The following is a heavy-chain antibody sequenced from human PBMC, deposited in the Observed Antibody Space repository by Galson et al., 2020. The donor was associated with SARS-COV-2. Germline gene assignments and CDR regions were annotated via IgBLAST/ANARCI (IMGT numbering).Heavy chain of an antibody. CDR3: ARLSPGGIAAAGQVY. V-gene: IGHV5-51*01. D-gene: IGHD6-13*01. J-gene: IGHJ4*02. CDR2: IYPGDSDN. Sequence: HGESLKISCKGSGYSFTSYWNGWVRQMPGKGLEWMGIIYPGDSDNRYSPSFQGQVTISADKSISTAYLQWSSLKASDTAMYYCARLSPGGIAAAGQVYWGQGTLVPVSS. CDR1: GYSFTSYW.